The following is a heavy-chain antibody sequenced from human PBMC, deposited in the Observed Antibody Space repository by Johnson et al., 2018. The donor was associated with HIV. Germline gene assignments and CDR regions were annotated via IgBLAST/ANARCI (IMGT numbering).Heavy chain of an antibody. CDR3: TSGKSWLAVDAFDI. V-gene: IGHV3-7*03. Sequence: VQLVESGGGLVQPGGSLRLSCAASGFTFSSYAMSWVRQAPGKGLEWVANIKDDGSEKYYVDSVKGRFTISRDNAKNSLYLQMNSLRAEDTAVYYCTSGKSWLAVDAFDIWGQGTMVTVSS. CDR1: GFTFSSYA. CDR2: IKDDGSEK. D-gene: IGHD6-19*01. J-gene: IGHJ3*02.